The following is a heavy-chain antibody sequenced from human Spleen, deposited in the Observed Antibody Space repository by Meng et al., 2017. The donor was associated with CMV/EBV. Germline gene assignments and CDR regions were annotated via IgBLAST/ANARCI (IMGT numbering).Heavy chain of an antibody. D-gene: IGHD3-22*01. CDR2: TYYRSKWYN. J-gene: IGHJ6*02. Sequence: QTLSLTCAISGDSVSSNSTAWNWIRQSPSRGLEWLGRTYYRSKWYNDDAVSVKSPITLKPDTSKYQFTLQLHSVTPEDTAVYYCARDPYYYDSSGYPYYYYGMDVWGQGTTVTVSS. CDR1: GDSVSSNSTA. CDR3: ARDPYYYDSSGYPYYYYGMDV. V-gene: IGHV6-1*01.